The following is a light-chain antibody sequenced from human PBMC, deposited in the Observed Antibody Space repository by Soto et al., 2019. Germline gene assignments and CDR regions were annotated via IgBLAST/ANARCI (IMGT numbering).Light chain of an antibody. CDR3: CSYTTTYTYV. CDR1: SSDVGSYNR. Sequence: QSALTQPASVSGSPEQSITISCTGTSSDVGSYNRVSWYQQHPGKAPKLMIYEGTKRPSGVSTRFSGSKSGNTASLTISGLLAEDEGDYYCCSYTTTYTYVFGTGTKLTVL. J-gene: IGLJ1*01. CDR2: EGT. V-gene: IGLV2-23*01.